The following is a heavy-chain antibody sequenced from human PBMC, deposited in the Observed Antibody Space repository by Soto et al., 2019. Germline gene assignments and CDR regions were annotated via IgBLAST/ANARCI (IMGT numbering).Heavy chain of an antibody. CDR1: GFTFSSYG. CDR2: ISYDGSNK. Sequence: QVQLVESGGGVVQPGRSLRLSCAASGFTFSSYGMHWVRQAPGKGLEWVAVISYDGSNKYYADSVKGRFTISRENSKNTLYLQMNSLRAEDTAVYYCAKASSGSLYYYYYYGMDVWGQGTTVTVSS. D-gene: IGHD3-10*01. CDR3: AKASSGSLYYYYYYGMDV. J-gene: IGHJ6*02. V-gene: IGHV3-30*18.